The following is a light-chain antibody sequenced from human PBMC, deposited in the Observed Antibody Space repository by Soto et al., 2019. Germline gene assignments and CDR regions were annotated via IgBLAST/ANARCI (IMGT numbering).Light chain of an antibody. CDR2: DVN. CDR1: SSDVGGYNF. V-gene: IGLV2-14*01. CDR3: SSYTSSSTLV. J-gene: IGLJ2*01. Sequence: QSVLTQPASVSGSPGQSITISCTGTSSDVGGYNFVSWYQQHPGKAPKIMIYDVNRRPSGVSNRFSGSKSGNTASLTISGLQAEDEAGYYCSSYTSSSTLVFGGGTKLTVL.